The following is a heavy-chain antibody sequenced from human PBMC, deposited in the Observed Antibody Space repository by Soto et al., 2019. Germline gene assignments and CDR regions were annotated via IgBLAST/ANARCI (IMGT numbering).Heavy chain of an antibody. CDR3: ARARVSSGWYGDDY. V-gene: IGHV4-59*02. J-gene: IGHJ4*02. Sequence: PSETLSLTCTVSGGSVSSYYWSWIRQPPGKGLEWIGYIYYSGSTNYNPSLKSRVTISVDTSKNQFSLKLSSVTAADTPVYYCARARVSSGWYGDDYWGQGTLVTVSS. CDR2: IYYSGST. CDR1: GGSVSSYY. D-gene: IGHD6-19*01.